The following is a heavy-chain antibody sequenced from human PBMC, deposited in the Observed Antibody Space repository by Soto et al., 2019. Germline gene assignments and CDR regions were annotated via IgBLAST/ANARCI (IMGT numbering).Heavy chain of an antibody. V-gene: IGHV5-51*01. Sequence: GESLKISCKGSGYSFTSYWIGWVRQMPGKGLEWMGIIYPGDSDTRYSPSFQGQVTISADKSISTAYLQWSSLRAEDTAVYYCARGCSSTSCYYYGMDVWGQGTTVTVSS. CDR2: IYPGDSDT. D-gene: IGHD2-2*01. CDR1: GYSFTSYW. CDR3: ARGCSSTSCYYYGMDV. J-gene: IGHJ6*02.